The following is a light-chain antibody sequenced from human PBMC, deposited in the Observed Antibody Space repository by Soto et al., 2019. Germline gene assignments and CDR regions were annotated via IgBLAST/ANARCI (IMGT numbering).Light chain of an antibody. J-gene: IGLJ1*01. CDR3: SSYAGSLYV. V-gene: IGLV2-8*01. CDR1: SSDVGDYNY. CDR2: EVS. Sequence: QSVLTQPPSASGSPGQSVTISCTGTSSDVGDYNYVSWYQQHPGKAPKLMIYEVSKRPSGVPDRFSGSKSGNTASLTVSGLQAEDEADYYCSSYAGSLYVFGTGPKVTVL.